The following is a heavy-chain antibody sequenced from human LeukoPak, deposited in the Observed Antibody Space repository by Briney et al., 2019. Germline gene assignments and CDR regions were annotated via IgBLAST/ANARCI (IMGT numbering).Heavy chain of an antibody. CDR3: ARDGSVVAPAAILRPCWFDP. CDR2: IYTSGST. CDR1: GGSISSYY. V-gene: IGHV4-4*07. D-gene: IGHD2-2*02. J-gene: IGHJ5*02. Sequence: PSETLSLTCTVSGGSISSYYWSWIRQPAGKGLEWIGRIYTSGSTNYNPSLKSRVTMSVDTSKNQFSLKLSSVTAADTAVYYCARDGSVVAPAAILRPCWFDPWGQGTLVTVSS.